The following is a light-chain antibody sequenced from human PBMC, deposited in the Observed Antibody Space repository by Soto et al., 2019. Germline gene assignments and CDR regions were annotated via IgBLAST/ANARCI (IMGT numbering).Light chain of an antibody. Sequence: QSVLTQPASVSGSPGQSITISCTGTSSGVGAYNFVSWYQHHPGRAPKLIIYEVTIRPSGVTNRFSGSKSGNTASLTISGLQAEDEADYYCSSYTTSAPYGFGSGTKVTAL. V-gene: IGLV2-14*01. CDR3: SSYTTSAPYG. CDR2: EVT. J-gene: IGLJ1*01. CDR1: SSGVGAYNF.